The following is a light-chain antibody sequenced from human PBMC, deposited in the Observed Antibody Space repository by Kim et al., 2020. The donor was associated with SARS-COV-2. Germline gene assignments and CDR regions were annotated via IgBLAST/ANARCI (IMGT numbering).Light chain of an antibody. CDR3: QQYGSSPPWT. Sequence: EIVLTQSPGALSLSPGERATLSCRASQSVSGSYLAWYQHKPGQAPRLLIYGGSSRATGIPDRFSGSGSGTDFTLTISRLEPEDFAVYYCQQYGSSPPWTFGQGTKVDIK. V-gene: IGKV3-20*01. CDR1: QSVSGSY. J-gene: IGKJ1*01. CDR2: GGS.